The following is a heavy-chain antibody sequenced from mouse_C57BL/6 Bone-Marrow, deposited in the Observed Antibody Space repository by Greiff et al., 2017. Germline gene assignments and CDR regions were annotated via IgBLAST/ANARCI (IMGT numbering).Heavy chain of an antibody. CDR2: IYPGSGST. J-gene: IGHJ2*01. D-gene: IGHD1-1*01. V-gene: IGHV1-55*01. Sequence: QVQLQQPGAELVKPGASVKLSCKASGYTFTSYWITWVKQRPGQGLEWIGDIYPGSGSTNYNEKFTSKATLTVDTSSSTAYMQLSSLTSEDSAVYYCARSNGYYYGSRGYWGQGTTLTVSS. CDR3: ARSNGYYYGSRGY. CDR1: GYTFTSYW.